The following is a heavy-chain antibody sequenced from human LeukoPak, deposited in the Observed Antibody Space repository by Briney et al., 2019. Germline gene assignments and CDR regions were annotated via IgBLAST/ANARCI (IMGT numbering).Heavy chain of an antibody. CDR1: GFTFSSSA. Sequence: PGGCLRLSCAASGFTFSSSAMSWVRQAPGKGLEWFSAISNNGGYTYYADSVQGRFTISRDNSKSTLCLQMNSLRAEDTAVYYCAKQLGYCSDGSCYFPYWGQGTLVTVSS. D-gene: IGHD2-15*01. CDR3: AKQLGYCSDGSCYFPY. V-gene: IGHV3-23*01. J-gene: IGHJ4*02. CDR2: ISNNGGYT.